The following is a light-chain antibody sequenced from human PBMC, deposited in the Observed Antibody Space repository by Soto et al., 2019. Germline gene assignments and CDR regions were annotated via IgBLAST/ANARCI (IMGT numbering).Light chain of an antibody. J-gene: IGKJ4*01. CDR2: WAS. Sequence: DIVMTQSPDSLAVSLGERATINCKSSQSVLYSSKNRNHLAWYQQRPGQPPKVLIYWASTRESGVPDRFSGSGYGTDFTLTISRLQAEHVAVYHGQQYYSNPYFSGGAKVDI. CDR1: QSVLYSSKNRNH. V-gene: IGKV4-1*01. CDR3: QQYYSNPY.